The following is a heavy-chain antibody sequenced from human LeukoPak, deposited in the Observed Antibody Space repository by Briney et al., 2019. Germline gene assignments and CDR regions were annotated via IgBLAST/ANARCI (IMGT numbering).Heavy chain of an antibody. CDR1: GFNLNRFW. CDR2: INEDGSEK. Sequence: GGSLRLSCAASGFNLNRFWMTWVRQAPGKGLEWVANINEDGSEKYYVDSVKGRFTISRDDGKNSLFLQMNSLRAEDTAIYYCARGGYTSSWYWMYWGQGTLITV. D-gene: IGHD6-13*01. V-gene: IGHV3-7*01. J-gene: IGHJ4*02. CDR3: ARGGYTSSWYWMY.